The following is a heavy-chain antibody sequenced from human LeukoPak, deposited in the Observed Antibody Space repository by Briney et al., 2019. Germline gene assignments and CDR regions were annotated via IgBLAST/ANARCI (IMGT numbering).Heavy chain of an antibody. CDR2: INPSGGST. Sequence: GASVKVSCKASGYTFTSYYMHWVRQAPGQGLEWMGIINPSGGSTSYAQKFQGRVTITRDTSISTVYMDLSSLQSDDTAVYYCARDHNWGPDYWGQGTLVLVSS. CDR3: ARDHNWGPDY. J-gene: IGHJ4*02. V-gene: IGHV1-46*01. CDR1: GYTFTSYY. D-gene: IGHD7-27*01.